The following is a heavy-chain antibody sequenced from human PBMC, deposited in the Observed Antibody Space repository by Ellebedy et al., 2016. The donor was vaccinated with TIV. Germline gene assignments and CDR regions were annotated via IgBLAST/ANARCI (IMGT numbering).Heavy chain of an antibody. D-gene: IGHD2-15*01. V-gene: IGHV3-21*06. Sequence: GRFTISRDNAKNSLYLQMNSLRAEDTAVYYCARLTGGTCYCAVDIWGQGTMVTVSS. CDR3: ARLTGGTCYCAVDI. J-gene: IGHJ3*02.